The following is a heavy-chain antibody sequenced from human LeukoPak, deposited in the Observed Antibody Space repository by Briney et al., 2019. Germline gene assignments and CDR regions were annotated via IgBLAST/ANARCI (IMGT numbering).Heavy chain of an antibody. CDR3: ARDPLDISRWTNAFDI. CDR2: ISYDGNN. J-gene: IGHJ3*02. Sequence: GGSLRLSCEVSGFTFSSYHMNWVRQAPGKALEWVAFISYDGNNKYEDSVKGRFTISRDNSKSTLHLQMHGLRAEDTAVYYCARDPLDISRWTNAFDIWGQGTTVIVS. V-gene: IGHV3-30*03. CDR1: GFTFSSYH. D-gene: IGHD5-12*01.